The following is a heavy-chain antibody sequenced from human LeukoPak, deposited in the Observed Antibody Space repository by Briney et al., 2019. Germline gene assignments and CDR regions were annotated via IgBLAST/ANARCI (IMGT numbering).Heavy chain of an antibody. D-gene: IGHD6-19*01. J-gene: IGHJ5*02. CDR3: AKVPSDIAVAGGIKNWFDP. V-gene: IGHV3-23*01. CDR1: GFTFSSYA. CDR2: ISGSGGST. Sequence: GGSLRLSCAASGFTFSSYAMSWVRQAPGKGLEWVSAISGSGGSTYYADSVKGRFTISRDNSKNTLYLQMNSLRAEDTAVYYCAKVPSDIAVAGGIKNWFDPWGQGTLVTVSS.